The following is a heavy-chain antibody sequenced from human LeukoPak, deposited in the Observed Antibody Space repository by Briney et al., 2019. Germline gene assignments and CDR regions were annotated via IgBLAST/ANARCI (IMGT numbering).Heavy chain of an antibody. CDR1: GFTFSSSN. J-gene: IGHJ4*02. V-gene: IGHV3-48*02. CDR3: ARVWEIHNPGYFDY. Sequence: GGSLRLSCAASGFTFSSSNMHWVRQAPGKGLEWVSFISGTSTAIIYADSVKGRFTISRDIGRKSLYLQMNSLSDEDTALYYCARVWEIHNPGYFDYWGQGTLVTVSS. CDR2: ISGTSTAI. D-gene: IGHD1-26*01.